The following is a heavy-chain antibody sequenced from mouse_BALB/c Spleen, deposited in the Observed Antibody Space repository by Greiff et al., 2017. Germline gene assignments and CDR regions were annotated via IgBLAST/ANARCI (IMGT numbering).Heavy chain of an antibody. Sequence: QVQLQQSGAELARPGASVKLSCKASGYTFTSYWMQWVKQRPGQGLEWIGAIYPGDGDTRYTQKFKGKATLTADKSSSTAYMQLSSLASEDSAVYYCARSIYDGYFPFAYWGQGTLVTVSA. CDR3: ARSIYDGYFPFAY. D-gene: IGHD2-3*01. V-gene: IGHV1-87*01. J-gene: IGHJ3*01. CDR1: GYTFTSYW. CDR2: IYPGDGDT.